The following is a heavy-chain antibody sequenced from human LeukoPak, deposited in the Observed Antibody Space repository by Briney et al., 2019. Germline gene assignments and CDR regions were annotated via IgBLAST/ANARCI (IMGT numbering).Heavy chain of an antibody. Sequence: GGSLRLSCAASGFTFSSYGMHWVRQAPGKGLEWVAFIRYDGSNIYYVDSVEGRFTISRDNSKNTLSLQMNSLRAEDTAVYYCARSVLRYSSGWYYFDYWGQGTLVTVSS. CDR1: GFTFSSYG. CDR3: ARSVLRYSSGWYYFDY. D-gene: IGHD6-19*01. CDR2: IRYDGSNI. V-gene: IGHV3-30*02. J-gene: IGHJ4*02.